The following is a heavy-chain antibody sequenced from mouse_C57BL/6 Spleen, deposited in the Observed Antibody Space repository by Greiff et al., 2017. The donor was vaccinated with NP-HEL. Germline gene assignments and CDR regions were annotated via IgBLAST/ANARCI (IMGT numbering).Heavy chain of an antibody. D-gene: IGHD2-3*01. CDR2: IYPGDGDT. V-gene: IGHV1-80*01. CDR1: GYAFSSYW. Sequence: VQLVESGAELVKPGASVKISCKASGYAFSSYWMNWVKQRPGKGLEWIGQIYPGDGDTNYNGKFKGKATLTADKSSSTAYMQLSSLTSEDSAVYFCARYVYDHWYFDVWGTGTTVTVSS. CDR3: ARYVYDHWYFDV. J-gene: IGHJ1*03.